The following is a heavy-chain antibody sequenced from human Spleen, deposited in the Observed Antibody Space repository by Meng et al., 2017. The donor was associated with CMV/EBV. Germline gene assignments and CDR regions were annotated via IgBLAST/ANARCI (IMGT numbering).Heavy chain of an antibody. CDR1: GFSLSSYG. D-gene: IGHD3-10*01. J-gene: IGHJ4*02. CDR2: IPSDGSNE. V-gene: IGHV3-30*02. CDR3: AMFRGVTTPLDY. Sequence: AASGFSLSSYGIHWVRQVPGKGLEWVSFIPSDGSNEHYADSVKGRFTISRDNSKNTVWLQMNRLRADDTAVYYCAMFRGVTTPLDYWGQGTLVTVSS.